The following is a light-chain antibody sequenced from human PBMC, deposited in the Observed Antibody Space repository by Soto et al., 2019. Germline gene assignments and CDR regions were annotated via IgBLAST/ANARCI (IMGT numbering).Light chain of an antibody. Sequence: QPVLTQPASVSGSPGQSITISCTGSSSDVGSYNYVSWYQHHPGEAPKLFIYDVTKRPSGVSSRFSGSKSGNTASLMISGLQAEDEADYYCSSYTISNTVILGGGTQLTVL. J-gene: IGLJ2*01. CDR2: DVT. V-gene: IGLV2-14*01. CDR1: SSDVGSYNY. CDR3: SSYTISNTVI.